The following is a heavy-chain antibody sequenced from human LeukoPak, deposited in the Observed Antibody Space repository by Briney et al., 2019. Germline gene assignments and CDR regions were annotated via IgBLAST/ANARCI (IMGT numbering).Heavy chain of an antibody. J-gene: IGHJ3*02. D-gene: IGHD6-13*01. CDR3: ARWSGIAAAGTGIDAFDI. V-gene: IGHV3-21*01. CDR2: ISSSSGYI. Sequence: GGSLRLSCAASGFTFSSYSMNWVRQAPGKGLEWVSSISSSSGYIYYADSVKGRFTISRDNAKNSLYLQMNSLRAEDTAVYYCARWSGIAAAGTGIDAFDIWGQGTMVTVSS. CDR1: GFTFSSYS.